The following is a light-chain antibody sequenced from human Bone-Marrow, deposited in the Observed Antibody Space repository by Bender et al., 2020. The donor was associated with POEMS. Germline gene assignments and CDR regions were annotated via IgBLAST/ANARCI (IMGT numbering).Light chain of an antibody. J-gene: IGLJ3*02. CDR3: CSYTNTYSWV. CDR1: SSNIGTNP. Sequence: QSVLTQPPSASGTPEQRVTISCSGSSSNIGTNPVNWYHQDPGKAPKLMISDVSNRPSGISNRFSGSKSGNTASLTISGLRAEDEATYYCCSYTNTYSWVFGGGTKLTVL. V-gene: IGLV2-14*03. CDR2: DVS.